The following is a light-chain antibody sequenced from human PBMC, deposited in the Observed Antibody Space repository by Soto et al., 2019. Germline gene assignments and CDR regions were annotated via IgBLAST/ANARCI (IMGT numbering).Light chain of an antibody. CDR3: QQANSFPLT. Sequence: DLRMTQSPSSVSASIGDRVIITCRASQGVSTWLAWFQQKPGKAPKLLISGASKLQSGVPSRFSGSGSGTDFSLTISSLQPEDFATYYCQQANSFPLTFGGGTKVEIK. J-gene: IGKJ4*01. CDR1: QGVSTW. V-gene: IGKV1-12*01. CDR2: GAS.